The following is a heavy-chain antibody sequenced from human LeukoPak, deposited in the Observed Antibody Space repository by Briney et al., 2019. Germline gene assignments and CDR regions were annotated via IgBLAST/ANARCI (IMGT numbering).Heavy chain of an antibody. CDR3: ARLPIDCSSTSCYSVSWFDP. Sequence: GESLKISCKGSGYSFTSYWIGWVRQMPGKGLEWMGIIYPGDSDTRYSPSFQGQVTISADKSISTAYLQWSSLKASDTATYYCARLPIDCSSTSCYSVSWFDPWGQGTLVTVSS. CDR2: IYPGDSDT. CDR1: GYSFTSYW. J-gene: IGHJ5*02. D-gene: IGHD2-2*01. V-gene: IGHV5-51*01.